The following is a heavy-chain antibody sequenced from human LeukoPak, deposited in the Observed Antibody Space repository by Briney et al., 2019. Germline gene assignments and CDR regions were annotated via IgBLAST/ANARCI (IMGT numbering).Heavy chain of an antibody. J-gene: IGHJ6*04. Sequence: GESLRISCKGSRYSFTSYWISWVRQMPGKGLEWMGRIDPSDSYTNYSPSFQGHVTISADKSISTAYLQWSSLKASGTAMYYCAIEARSLDYYYGMDVWGKGTTVTVSS. CDR2: IDPSDSYT. V-gene: IGHV5-10-1*01. CDR3: AIEARSLDYYYGMDV. CDR1: RYSFTSYW.